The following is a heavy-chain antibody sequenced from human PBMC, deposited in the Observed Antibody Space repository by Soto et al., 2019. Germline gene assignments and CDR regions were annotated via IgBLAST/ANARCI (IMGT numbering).Heavy chain of an antibody. J-gene: IGHJ4*02. V-gene: IGHV3-11*01. CDR3: ARGTNFDSLLPRDYYLDY. CDR2: ISSSGRTI. CDR1: EFTFSDYY. D-gene: IGHD3-9*01. Sequence: QVQLVESGGGLVKPGGSLRLSCAASEFTFSDYYMTWIRQSPGKGLEWVSYISSSGRTINYADSVRGRFTSSRDNAKNSLYLQMNSRKVEDTAVYYRARGTNFDSLLPRDYYLDYWGQGVLVAVSS.